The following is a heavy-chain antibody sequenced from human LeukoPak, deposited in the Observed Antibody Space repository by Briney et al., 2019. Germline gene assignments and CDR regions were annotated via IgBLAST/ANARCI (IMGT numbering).Heavy chain of an antibody. V-gene: IGHV3-30*18. Sequence: PGKSLRLSCAASGFTFSSYGMHWVRQAPGKGLEWVAVISYDGINKYYADPVKGRYTISRDNSKNTLYLQMNSLRAEDTAVYYCAKDRVYCSSTSCYYNWFDPWGQGTLVTVSS. CDR2: ISYDGINK. CDR1: GFTFSSYG. D-gene: IGHD2-2*01. CDR3: AKDRVYCSSTSCYYNWFDP. J-gene: IGHJ5*02.